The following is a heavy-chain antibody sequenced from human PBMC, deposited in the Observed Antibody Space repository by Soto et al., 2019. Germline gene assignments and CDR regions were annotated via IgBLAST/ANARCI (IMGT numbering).Heavy chain of an antibody. CDR2: ISAYNGNT. Sequence: ASVKVSCKASGYTVSSYGISWVRQAPGQGLEWMGWISAYNGNTNYAQKLKGRVTMTTDTSTSTAYMELRSLRSDDTAVYYCARDGDYGDYAGWGQGTLVTVSS. J-gene: IGHJ4*02. V-gene: IGHV1-18*01. CDR1: GYTVSSYG. D-gene: IGHD4-17*01. CDR3: ARDGDYGDYAG.